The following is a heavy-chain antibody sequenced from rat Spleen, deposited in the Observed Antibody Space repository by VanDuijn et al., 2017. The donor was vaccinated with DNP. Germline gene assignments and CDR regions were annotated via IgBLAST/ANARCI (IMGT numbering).Heavy chain of an antibody. J-gene: IGHJ2*01. Sequence: EVQLVESGGGPVQPGRSLKLSCAASGFTFSDYYMAWVRQAPTKGLEWVAAISHDGNSTYYRDSVKGRFTISRENAKGSLDLQMDSLRSEDTAIYYCTTADFWGQGLMVTVSS. CDR3: TTADF. V-gene: IGHV5-20*01. CDR2: ISHDGNST. CDR1: GFTFSDYY.